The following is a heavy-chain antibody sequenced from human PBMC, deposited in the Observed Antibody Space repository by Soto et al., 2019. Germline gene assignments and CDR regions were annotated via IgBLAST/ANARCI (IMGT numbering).Heavy chain of an antibody. CDR1: GYSFTSYW. CDR3: ARFFGFYGKPGYCSSTSCQNWFDP. Sequence: PGESLKISCKGSGYSFTSYWIGWVRQMPGKGLEWMGIIYPGDSDTRYSPSFQGQVTISADKSISTAYLQWSSLKASDTAMYYCARFFGFYGKPGYCSSTSCQNWFDPWGQGTLVTVSS. CDR2: IYPGDSDT. J-gene: IGHJ5*02. V-gene: IGHV5-51*01. D-gene: IGHD2-2*01.